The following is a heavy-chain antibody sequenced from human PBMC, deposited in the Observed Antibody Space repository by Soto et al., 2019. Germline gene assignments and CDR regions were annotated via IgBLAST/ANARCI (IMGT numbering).Heavy chain of an antibody. CDR1: GFTFSSYS. J-gene: IGHJ3*02. D-gene: IGHD4-4*01. Sequence: GGALRLSCAASGFTFSSYSMNWVRQAPGKGLEWVSSISSSSSYIYYADSVKGRFTISRDNAKNSLYLQMNSLRAEDTAVYYCARDFILERYDSNRAPRGIWAQGTTVTGSS. V-gene: IGHV3-21*01. CDR2: ISSSSSYI. CDR3: ARDFILERYDSNRAPRGI.